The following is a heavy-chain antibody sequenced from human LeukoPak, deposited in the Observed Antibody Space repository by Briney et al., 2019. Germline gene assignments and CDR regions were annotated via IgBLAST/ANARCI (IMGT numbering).Heavy chain of an antibody. D-gene: IGHD1-1*01. CDR2: ISWNSGRI. CDR3: AKDISGTTGGD. Sequence: GGSLRLSCAASGFTFDDYAMHWVRQAPGKGLEWVSGISWNSGRIGYADSVKGRFTISRVNAKNSLYLQMNSLRAEDTALYYCAKDISGTTGGDWGQGTLVTVSS. V-gene: IGHV3-9*01. CDR1: GFTFDDYA. J-gene: IGHJ4*02.